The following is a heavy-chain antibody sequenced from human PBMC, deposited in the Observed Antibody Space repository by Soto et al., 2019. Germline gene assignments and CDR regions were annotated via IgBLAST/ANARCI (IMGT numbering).Heavy chain of an antibody. V-gene: IGHV3-30*03. D-gene: IGHD6-13*01. CDR1: GISISTYA. CDR2: ISQDGSVK. CDR3: AGRQQNYYYYGMDG. J-gene: IGHJ6*02. Sequence: QVQLVESGGGVVQPGRSLTVSCAASGISISTYAMHWVRQAPGKGLEWVAVISQDGSVKYYADSVKGRFTITRDNPKNTLFLEMNGRGADDTAVYYCAGRQQNYYYYGMDGCGQGTTVTVSS.